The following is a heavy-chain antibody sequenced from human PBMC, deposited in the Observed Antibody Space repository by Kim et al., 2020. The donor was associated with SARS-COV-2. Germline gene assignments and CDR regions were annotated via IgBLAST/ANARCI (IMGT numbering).Heavy chain of an antibody. J-gene: IGHJ6*02. D-gene: IGHD2-2*01. CDR2: IYYSGST. Sequence: SETLSLTCTVSGGSISSSSYYWGWIRQPPGKGLEWIGSIYYSGSTYYNPSLKSRVTISVDTSKNQFSLKLSSVTAADTAVYYCARDLGSTSWVPGDYYYGMDVWGQGTTVTVSS. V-gene: IGHV4-39*07. CDR1: GGSISSSSYY. CDR3: ARDLGSTSWVPGDYYYGMDV.